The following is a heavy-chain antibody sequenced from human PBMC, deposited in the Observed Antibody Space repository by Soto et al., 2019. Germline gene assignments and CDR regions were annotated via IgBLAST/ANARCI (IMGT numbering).Heavy chain of an antibody. J-gene: IGHJ6*02. CDR2: ISGSGGST. D-gene: IGHD2-2*01. CDR3: AKVGGLGYCSSTRCYDYGMDV. CDR1: GFTFSSYA. V-gene: IGHV3-23*01. Sequence: HPGGSLRLSCAASGFTFSSYAMSWVRQAPGKGLEWVSAISGSGGSTYYADSVKGRFTISRDNSKNTLYLQMNSLRAEDTAVYYCAKVGGLGYCSSTRCYDYGMDVWGQGTTVTVSS.